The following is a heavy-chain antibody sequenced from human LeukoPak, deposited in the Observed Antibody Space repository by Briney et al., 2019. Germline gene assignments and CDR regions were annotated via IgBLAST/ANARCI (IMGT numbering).Heavy chain of an antibody. J-gene: IGHJ4*02. Sequence: PSETLSLTCTFSGGSISSYYCNWIRQPAGKGLEWIGRIYSSGSTTYNPSLKSRVTMSLDTSKNQFSLKLNSVTAADTAVYYCARSPLTSSGWYRADYWGQGTLVTGSS. V-gene: IGHV4-4*07. CDR2: IYSSGST. CDR3: ARSPLTSSGWYRADY. CDR1: GGSISSYY. D-gene: IGHD6-19*01.